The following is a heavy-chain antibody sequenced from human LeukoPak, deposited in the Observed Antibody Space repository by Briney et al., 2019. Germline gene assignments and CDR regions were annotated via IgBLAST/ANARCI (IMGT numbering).Heavy chain of an antibody. CDR1: GFTFSSYG. J-gene: IGHJ5*02. CDR2: IRYDGSNK. Sequence: GGSLRLSCAASGFTFSSYGMHWVRQAPGKGLEWVTFIRYDGSNKYYADSVKGRFTISRDNSKNTLYLQMNSLRAEDTAVYYCARENEAGSGSYYLPWFDPWGQGTLVTVSS. D-gene: IGHD3-10*01. V-gene: IGHV3-30*02. CDR3: ARENEAGSGSYYLPWFDP.